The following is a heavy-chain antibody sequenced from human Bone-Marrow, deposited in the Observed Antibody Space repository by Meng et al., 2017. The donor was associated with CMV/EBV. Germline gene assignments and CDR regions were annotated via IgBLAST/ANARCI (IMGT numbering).Heavy chain of an antibody. D-gene: IGHD2-2*01. V-gene: IGHV3-21*04. CDR3: ARGGVKLGYCSSTSCRHGMDV. CDR1: GFTFSSYA. Sequence: GESLKISCAASGFTFSSYAMSWVRQAPGKGLEWVSSINNSSGSTIYYADSVKGRFTISRDNAKNSLYLQMNSLRAEDTAVYYCARGGVKLGYCSSTSCRHGMDVWGQGTTVTVSS. CDR2: INNSSGSTI. J-gene: IGHJ6*02.